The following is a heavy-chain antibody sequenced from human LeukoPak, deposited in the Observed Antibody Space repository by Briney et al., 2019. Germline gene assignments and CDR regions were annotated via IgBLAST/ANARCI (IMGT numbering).Heavy chain of an antibody. CDR3: AKDHYVSGRYDAFDI. V-gene: IGHV3-23*01. D-gene: IGHD3-10*01. CDR2: ITTSGGST. CDR1: GFTFSSYA. J-gene: IGHJ3*02. Sequence: GGSLRLSCAASGFTFSSYAMSWVRQAPGEGLEWVSSITTSGGSTYYADSVKGRFTISRDNAKNTLYLQMNSLRAEDTAVYYCAKDHYVSGRYDAFDIWGQGTMVTVSS.